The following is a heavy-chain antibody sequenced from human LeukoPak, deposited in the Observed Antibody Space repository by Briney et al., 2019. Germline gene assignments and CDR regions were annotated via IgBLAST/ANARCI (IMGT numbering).Heavy chain of an antibody. V-gene: IGHV3-23*01. CDR2: ISGSGYTT. CDR3: AKVIGQAIVVAFDC. Sequence: GGSLRLSCAASGFTFSTYAMTWVRQAPGKGLEWVSAISGSGYTTYYADSVKGRFTMSRDNSKNTLYLQMNSLRAEDTAAYYCAKVIGQAIVVAFDCWGQGTLVTVSS. J-gene: IGHJ4*02. D-gene: IGHD3-22*01. CDR1: GFTFSTYA.